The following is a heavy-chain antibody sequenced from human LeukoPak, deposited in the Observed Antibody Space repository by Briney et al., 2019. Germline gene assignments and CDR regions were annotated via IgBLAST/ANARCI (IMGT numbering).Heavy chain of an antibody. J-gene: IGHJ6*03. D-gene: IGHD4-17*01. CDR1: GFTFSSYA. Sequence: PGGSLRLSCAASGFTFSSYAMHWVRQAPGKGLEYVSAISSNGGSTYYANSVKGRFTISRDNSKNTLYLQMGSLRAEDTAVYYCARGLYGKYYYYYYMDVWGKGTTVTVSS. CDR3: ARGLYGKYYYYYYMDV. CDR2: ISSNGGST. V-gene: IGHV3-64*01.